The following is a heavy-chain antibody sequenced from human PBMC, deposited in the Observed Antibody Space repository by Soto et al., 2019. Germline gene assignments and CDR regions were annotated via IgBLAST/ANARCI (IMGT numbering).Heavy chain of an antibody. Sequence: EVQLVESGGGLVQPGGSLRLSCAASGFTFSDHYMDWFRQAPGKGLEWVGRTRNKANSYTTEYAASVKGRFTISRDDSKNSLYLKMNSLKTEETAVYYCARAETYYYDSSGTDRAFDIWGQGTMVTVSS. CDR3: ARAETYYYDSSGTDRAFDI. CDR1: GFTFSDHY. J-gene: IGHJ3*02. V-gene: IGHV3-72*01. D-gene: IGHD3-22*01. CDR2: TRNKANSYTT.